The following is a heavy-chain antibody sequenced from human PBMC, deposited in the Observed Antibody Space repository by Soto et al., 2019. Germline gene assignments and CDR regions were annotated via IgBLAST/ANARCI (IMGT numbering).Heavy chain of an antibody. V-gene: IGHV3-11*01. CDR3: ARDRPRNYYDSSGPTNDAFDI. D-gene: IGHD3-22*01. J-gene: IGHJ3*02. Sequence: PGGSLRLSCAASGFTFSDYYMSWIRQAPGKGLEWVSYISSSGSTIYYADSVKGRFTISRDNAKNSLYLQMNSRRAEDTAVYYCARDRPRNYYDSSGPTNDAFDIWGQGTMVTVSS. CDR2: ISSSGSTI. CDR1: GFTFSDYY.